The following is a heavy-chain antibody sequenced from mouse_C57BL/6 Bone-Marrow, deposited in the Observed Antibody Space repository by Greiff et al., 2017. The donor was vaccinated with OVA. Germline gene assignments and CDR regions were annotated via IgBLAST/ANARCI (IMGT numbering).Heavy chain of an antibody. CDR2: IYPGNSDT. D-gene: IGHD1-1*01. CDR3: TRWGTTVVAPFDY. J-gene: IGHJ2*01. CDR1: GYTFTSYW. Sequence: EVQLQQSGPVLARPGVSVKMSCKLLGYTFTSYWMHWVKQRLGQGLEWLGAIYPGNSDTSYNQKLKGKAKLAAVTSASTASKELSSLTNEDSAVYYCTRWGTTVVAPFDYWGQGTTLTVSS. V-gene: IGHV1-5*01.